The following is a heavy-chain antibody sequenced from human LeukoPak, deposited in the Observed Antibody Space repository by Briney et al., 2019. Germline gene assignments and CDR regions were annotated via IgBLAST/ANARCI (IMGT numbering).Heavy chain of an antibody. D-gene: IGHD6-13*01. Sequence: ASVKVSCKASGYTFTGYYMHWVRQAPGQGLEWMGWINPNSGGTNYAQKFQGWVTMTRDTSISTAYMELSRLRSDDTAVYYCARDAPIGYSSSWYRTLLDYWGQGTLVTASS. CDR1: GYTFTGYY. V-gene: IGHV1-2*04. CDR2: INPNSGGT. CDR3: ARDAPIGYSSSWYRTLLDY. J-gene: IGHJ4*02.